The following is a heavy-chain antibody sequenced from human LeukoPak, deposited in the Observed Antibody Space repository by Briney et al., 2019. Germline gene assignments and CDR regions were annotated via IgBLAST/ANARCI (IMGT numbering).Heavy chain of an antibody. CDR1: GYTFTSYD. CDR2: MNPNSGNT. V-gene: IGHV1-8*01. J-gene: IGHJ4*02. D-gene: IGHD2-15*01. CDR3: ARSQRIVVVAAKRYYFDY. Sequence: ASVKVSCKASGYTFTSYDINWVRQATGQGLEWIGWMNPNSGNTGYAQKFQGRVTMTRNTSISTAYMELSSLRSEDTAVYYCARSQRIVVVAAKRYYFDYWGQGTLVTVSS.